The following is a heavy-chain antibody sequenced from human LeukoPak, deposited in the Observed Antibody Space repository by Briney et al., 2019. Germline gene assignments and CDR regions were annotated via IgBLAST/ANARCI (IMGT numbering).Heavy chain of an antibody. D-gene: IGHD6-13*01. CDR3: ARDDSSSFGYYYYMDV. J-gene: IGHJ6*03. CDR1: GGTFSSYA. CDR2: ITPIFDTA. V-gene: IGHV1-69*13. Sequence: ASVKVSCKAFGGTFSSYAISWVRQAPGQGLEWMGGITPIFDTANYAQKFQGRVTITADESTGTAYMELSSLRSEDTAMYYCARDDSSSFGYYYYMDVWGKGTTVTVSS.